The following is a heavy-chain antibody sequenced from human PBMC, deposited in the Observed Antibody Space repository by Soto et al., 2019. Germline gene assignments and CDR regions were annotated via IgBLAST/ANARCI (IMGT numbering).Heavy chain of an antibody. CDR2: IYYSGST. D-gene: IGHD2-15*01. V-gene: IGHV4-59*08. Sequence: QVQLQESGPGLVKPSETLSLTCTVSGGSISSYYWSWIRQPPGKGLEWIGYIYYSGSTNYNPSLKSRVTISVDTSKNQFSLKLNSVTAADTAVYYCARHVGYCSGGSCPGRLDYWGQGTLVTVSS. CDR3: ARHVGYCSGGSCPGRLDY. CDR1: GGSISSYY. J-gene: IGHJ4*02.